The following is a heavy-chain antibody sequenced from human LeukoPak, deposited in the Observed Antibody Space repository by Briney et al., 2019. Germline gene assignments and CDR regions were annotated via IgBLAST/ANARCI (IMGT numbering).Heavy chain of an antibody. D-gene: IGHD3-10*01. CDR3: AKYGSGSYYNGLY. J-gene: IGHJ4*02. Sequence: PGGSLRRSCAASGFTFSSYAMTWVRQAQGQGLQWVSTISVSGENTYYADSVKGRFTISRDISKSTLYLQMNSLRDEDTAVYYCAKYGSGSYYNGLYWGQGTLVTVSS. CDR1: GFTFSSYA. CDR2: ISVSGENT. V-gene: IGHV3-23*01.